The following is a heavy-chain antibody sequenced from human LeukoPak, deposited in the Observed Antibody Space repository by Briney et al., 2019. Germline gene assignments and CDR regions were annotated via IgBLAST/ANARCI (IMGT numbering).Heavy chain of an antibody. J-gene: IGHJ4*02. CDR2: IYSGGST. V-gene: IGHV3-66*01. Sequence: GGSLRLSCAASGFTVSSNYVSWVRQAPGKGLEWVSVIYSGGSTYYADSVKGRFTISRDNSKNTLYLQMNSLRAEDTAVYYCAREGANSPGSDYWGQGTLVTVSS. CDR3: AREGANSPGSDY. D-gene: IGHD2-21*01. CDR1: GFTVSSNY.